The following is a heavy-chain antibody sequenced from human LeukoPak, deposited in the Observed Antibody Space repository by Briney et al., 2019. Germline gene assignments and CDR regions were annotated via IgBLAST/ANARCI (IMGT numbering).Heavy chain of an antibody. CDR3: GAGLYYFDY. Sequence: GGSLRLSCATSGFTLSSYAMNWVRQAPGKGLEWVSSISRSSTYKFYADSVKGRSTVSRDNAKNSLYLQMNSLRAEDTAVYYCGAGLYYFDYWGQGTLVTVSS. D-gene: IGHD6-19*01. CDR1: GFTLSSYA. V-gene: IGHV3-21*03. J-gene: IGHJ4*02. CDR2: ISRSSTYK.